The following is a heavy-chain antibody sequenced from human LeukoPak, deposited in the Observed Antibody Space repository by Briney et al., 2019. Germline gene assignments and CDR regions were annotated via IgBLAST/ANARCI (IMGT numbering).Heavy chain of an antibody. CDR1: GFTFSSYA. D-gene: IGHD1-26*01. CDR2: ISYDGSNK. V-gene: IGHV3-30-3*01. Sequence: GGSLRLSCAASGFTFSSYAMHWVRQAPGKGLEWVALISYDGSNKCYADSVKGRFTISRDNSKNTLYLQMNSLRAEDTAVYCCARGGRVGAIRYWGQGTLVSVSS. J-gene: IGHJ4*02. CDR3: ARGGRVGAIRY.